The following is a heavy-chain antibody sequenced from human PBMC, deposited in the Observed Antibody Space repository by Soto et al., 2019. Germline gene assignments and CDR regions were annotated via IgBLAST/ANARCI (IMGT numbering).Heavy chain of an antibody. Sequence: SETLSLTCTVSGGSVSSGDYYWSWIRQPPGKGLEWIGYTYYSGNTNYNPSLKSRVIISVDTSKNLFSLKLTSVTAADTAVYYCARIPVDTSMIYWLDPWGQGTLVTVSS. CDR1: GGSVSSGDYY. D-gene: IGHD5-18*01. CDR3: ARIPVDTSMIYWLDP. J-gene: IGHJ5*02. V-gene: IGHV4-61*08. CDR2: TYYSGNT.